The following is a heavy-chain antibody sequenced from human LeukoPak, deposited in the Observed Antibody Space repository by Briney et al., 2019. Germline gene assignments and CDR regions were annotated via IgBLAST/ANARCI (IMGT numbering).Heavy chain of an antibody. D-gene: IGHD6-19*01. V-gene: IGHV3-74*01. CDR1: GFTFSSYW. CDR3: ATLAVRDVY. CDR2: INSDGSNT. Sequence: HPGGSLRLSCAASGFTFSSYWMHWVRQAPGKGLGWVSRINSDGSNTSYADSVKGRFTISRDNAQNTLYLHMNRLRAEDTAGHYCATLAVRDVYWGQGTLVTVSS. J-gene: IGHJ4*02.